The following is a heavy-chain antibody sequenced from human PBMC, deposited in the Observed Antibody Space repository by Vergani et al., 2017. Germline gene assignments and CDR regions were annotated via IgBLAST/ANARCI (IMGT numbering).Heavy chain of an antibody. Sequence: QLQLQESGPGLVKPSETLSLTCTVSGGSISSSSYYWGWIRQPPGKGLEWIGSIYYSGSTYYNPYLQSRVTISVDTSTNQSSLKLISVTAADTAVYYCARWGSYYDILTGYLPGWFDPWGQGTLVTVSS. CDR2: IYYSGST. J-gene: IGHJ5*02. D-gene: IGHD3-9*01. CDR1: GGSISSSSYY. CDR3: ARWGSYYDILTGYLPGWFDP. V-gene: IGHV4-39*01.